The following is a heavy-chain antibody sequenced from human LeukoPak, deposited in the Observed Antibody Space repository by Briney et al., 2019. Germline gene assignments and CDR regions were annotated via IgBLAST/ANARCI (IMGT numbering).Heavy chain of an antibody. Sequence: GGSLGLSCAASGFTFSNYVIHWVRQAPGKGLEWLAVISYDGTNKYYADTVKGRFTISRDHSQSTVDLQMNTLRGADTAVYYCVRSPTYYNMDVWGKGTTATVSS. J-gene: IGHJ6*03. CDR1: GFTFSNYV. V-gene: IGHV3-30*03. CDR2: ISYDGTNK. CDR3: VRSPTYYNMDV.